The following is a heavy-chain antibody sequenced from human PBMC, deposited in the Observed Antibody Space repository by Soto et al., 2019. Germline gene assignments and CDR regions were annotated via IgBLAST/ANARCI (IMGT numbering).Heavy chain of an antibody. J-gene: IGHJ4*02. CDR1: GVSVRSYT. D-gene: IGHD3-9*01. CDR3: ARDGMTTGHT. V-gene: IGHV4-4*07. CDR2: VFSSVSA. Sequence: QLQLQESGPGQVRPSETLSLTCIVSGVSVRSYTWSWVRQPANKGLEWIGRVFSSVSATYNPSLKSRVGISMYTPENRISLKLDSVTAADAGVYFCARDGMTTGHTWGPGTLVTVSS.